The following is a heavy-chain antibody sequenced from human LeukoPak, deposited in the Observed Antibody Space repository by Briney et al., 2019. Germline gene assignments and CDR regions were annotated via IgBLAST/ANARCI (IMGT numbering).Heavy chain of an antibody. J-gene: IGHJ5*02. CDR1: GYSLPNYW. D-gene: IGHD3-22*01. V-gene: IGHV5-51*01. Sequence: GESLKISCKGSGYSLPNYWIAWVRPMPGKGLELMVSIYPCDSDTKYSQSFEGQVTLSADKSINTAYLQWSSLTASDTAMYYCARLTDYYDSSGYYRNYNWFDPWGQGTLVTVSS. CDR2: IYPCDSDT. CDR3: ARLTDYYDSSGYYRNYNWFDP.